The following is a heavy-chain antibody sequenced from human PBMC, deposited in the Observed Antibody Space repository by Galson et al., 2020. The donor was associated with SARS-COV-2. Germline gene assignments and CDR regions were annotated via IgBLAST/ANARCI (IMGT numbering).Heavy chain of an antibody. V-gene: IGHV3-33*01. Sequence: GGSLRLSCAASGFTFSNYAIHWVRQAPGKGLEWVAVIWFEGRNKYYADSVNGRFTISRDNSKNTVYLQMNSLKVEDTAVYYCARELKEGATDYWGQGTLVTVSS. CDR1: GFTFSNYA. D-gene: IGHD1-26*01. CDR3: ARELKEGATDY. J-gene: IGHJ4*02. CDR2: IWFEGRNK.